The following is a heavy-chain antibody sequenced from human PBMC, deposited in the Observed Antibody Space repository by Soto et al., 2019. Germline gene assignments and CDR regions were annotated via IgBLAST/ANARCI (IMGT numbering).Heavy chain of an antibody. Sequence: QVDLVQSGAEVKKPGASVTISCKASGSAITRYYIHWVRQAPGRGLEWMGIINPGGGSARYAQKFQDRVTIDKDTSTGTVYMDLKSLRTEDTAVYYCARDTSGWSLNGLDVWGKGTTVNVSS. V-gene: IGHV1-46*01. CDR1: GSAITRYY. D-gene: IGHD6-19*01. J-gene: IGHJ6*03. CDR3: ARDTSGWSLNGLDV. CDR2: INPGGGSA.